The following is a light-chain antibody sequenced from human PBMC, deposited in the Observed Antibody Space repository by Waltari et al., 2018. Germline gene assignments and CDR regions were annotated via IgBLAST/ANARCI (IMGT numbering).Light chain of an antibody. CDR1: QSVLYSSNNETY. J-gene: IGKJ2*01. CDR2: GAS. V-gene: IGKV4-1*01. CDR3: QQYYSIPPA. Sequence: DIVMTQSPDSLAVSLGERATINCKSSQSVLYSSNNETYLAWYEQKPGQPPKLLIYGASARTSGVPDRFSGSGSGTDFTHTISSLQAEDVAVYYCQQYYSIPPAFGQGTKLEIQ.